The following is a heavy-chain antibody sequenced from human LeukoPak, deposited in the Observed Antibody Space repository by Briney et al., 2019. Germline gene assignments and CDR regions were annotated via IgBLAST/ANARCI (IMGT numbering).Heavy chain of an antibody. CDR1: GFTFSSYA. CDR2: ISGSGGST. Sequence: PGGSLRLSCAASGFTFSSYAMSWVRQAPGKGLEWVSAISGSGGSTYYADSVKGRFTISRDNSKNTLYLQMNSLRAEDTAVYYCAKDRPNCGGDCYQWGSYYYYGMDVWGQGTTVTVPS. J-gene: IGHJ6*02. V-gene: IGHV3-23*01. CDR3: AKDRPNCGGDCYQWGSYYYYGMDV. D-gene: IGHD2-21*01.